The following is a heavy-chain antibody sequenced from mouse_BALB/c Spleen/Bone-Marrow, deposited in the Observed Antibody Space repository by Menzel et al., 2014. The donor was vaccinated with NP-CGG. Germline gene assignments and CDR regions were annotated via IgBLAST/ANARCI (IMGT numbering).Heavy chain of an antibody. Sequence: VQLQQSGAELVKPGASVKLSCTASGFDIKDTHMHWVKQRPEQGLEWIGRIDPANGNTKYDPKFQGKATITADTSSNTAYLQLSSLTSEDTAVYYCATYYRYDRRFAYWGQGTLVTVSA. J-gene: IGHJ3*01. CDR3: ATYYRYDRRFAY. CDR1: GFDIKDTH. V-gene: IGHV14-3*02. CDR2: IDPANGNT. D-gene: IGHD2-14*01.